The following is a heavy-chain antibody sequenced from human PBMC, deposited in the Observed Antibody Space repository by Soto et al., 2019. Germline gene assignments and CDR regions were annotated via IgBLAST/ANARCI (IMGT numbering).Heavy chain of an antibody. CDR3: ERPDYYDSNSFNTLAY. V-gene: IGHV1-69*12. CDR2: IIPIFGTA. D-gene: IGHD3-22*01. Sequence: QVQLVQSGAEVKKPGSSVKVSCKASGGTFTRYAISWVRQAPGQGLEWMGGIIPIFGTANYAQKFQGRVTITADESTSKAYMELSSLRSEDMAVYYCERPDYYDSNSFNTLAYWGQGTLVTVSS. CDR1: GGTFTRYA. J-gene: IGHJ4*02.